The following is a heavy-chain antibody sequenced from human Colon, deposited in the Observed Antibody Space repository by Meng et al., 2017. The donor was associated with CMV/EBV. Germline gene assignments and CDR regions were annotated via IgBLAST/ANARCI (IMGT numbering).Heavy chain of an antibody. CDR3: ARVVGYCSSTSCPQWLDP. D-gene: IGHD2-2*01. V-gene: IGHV4-39*07. CDR1: GGSVSRSDYY. Sequence: GSLRLSCTVSGGSVSRSDYYWGWIRQPPGRGLEWIGSIYYSGSTYSNPSLKRRVTISLDTSKNRFSLKLTSVTAADTAVYYCARVVGYCSSTSCPQWLDPWGQGVLVTVSS. CDR2: IYYSGST. J-gene: IGHJ5*02.